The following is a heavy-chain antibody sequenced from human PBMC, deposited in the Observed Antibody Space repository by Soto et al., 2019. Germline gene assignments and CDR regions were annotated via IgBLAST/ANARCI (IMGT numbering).Heavy chain of an antibody. CDR1: GFTFSSYG. V-gene: IGHV3-33*01. CDR2: IWYDGSNK. D-gene: IGHD3-16*01. J-gene: IGHJ4*02. Sequence: QVQLVESGGGVVQPGRSLRLSCAASGFTFSSYGMHWVRQAPGKGLEWVAVIWYDGSNKYYADSVKGRFTISRDNSKNTLYLQMNSLRAEDTAVYCCARDGVPGGGIDYWGQGTLVTVSS. CDR3: ARDGVPGGGIDY.